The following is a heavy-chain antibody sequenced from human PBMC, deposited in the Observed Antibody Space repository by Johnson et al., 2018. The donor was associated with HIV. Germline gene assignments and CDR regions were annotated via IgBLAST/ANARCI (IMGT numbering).Heavy chain of an antibody. CDR1: GFTFDDYG. D-gene: IGHD7-27*01. V-gene: IGHV3-20*04. J-gene: IGHJ3*02. Sequence: VQLVESGGGVVQPGGSLRLSCAASGFTFDDYGMSWVRQAPGKGLEWVSGINWNGGSAGHADSLKGRFIISRDNAKNSLYLQMNSLRAEDTAVYYCARGSGVGAFDIWGQGTMVTVSS. CDR2: INWNGGSA. CDR3: ARGSGVGAFDI.